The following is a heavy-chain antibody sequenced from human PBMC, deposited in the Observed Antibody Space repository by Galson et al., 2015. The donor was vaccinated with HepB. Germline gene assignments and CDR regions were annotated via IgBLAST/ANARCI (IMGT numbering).Heavy chain of an antibody. V-gene: IGHV1-46*01. J-gene: IGHJ5*02. Sequence: SVKVSCKASGYTFTSYYMHWVRQAPGQGLEWMGIINPSGGSTSYAQKFQGRVTMTRDTSTSTVYMELSSLRSEDTAVYHCARGVVVVAATFDPWGQGTLVTVSS. CDR3: ARGVVVVAATFDP. CDR2: INPSGGST. D-gene: IGHD2-15*01. CDR1: GYTFTSYY.